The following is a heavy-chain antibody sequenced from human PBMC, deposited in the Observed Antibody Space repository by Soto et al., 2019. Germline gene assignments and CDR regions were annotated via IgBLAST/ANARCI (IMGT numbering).Heavy chain of an antibody. V-gene: IGHV3-30*18. CDR1: GFTFSSYG. CDR2: ISYDGSNK. D-gene: IGHD5-12*01. J-gene: IGHJ4*02. CDR3: AKGRLRMATITGLDY. Sequence: GSLRLSCAASGFTFSSYGMHWVRQAPGKGLEWVAVISYDGSNKYYADSVKGRFTISRDNSKNTLYLQMNSLRAEDTAVYYCAKGRLRMATITGLDYWGQGTLVTVSS.